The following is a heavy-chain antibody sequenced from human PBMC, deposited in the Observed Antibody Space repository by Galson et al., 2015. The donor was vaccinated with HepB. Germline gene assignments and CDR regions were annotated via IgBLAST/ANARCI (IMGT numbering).Heavy chain of an antibody. CDR3: ARPNWNAHFDY. Sequence: SVKVSCKASGSTFTGYYMHWVRQAPGQGLEWMEWSNPNSGDTNYAQKFQGRVTMTRDTSISTAYMELSRLRSDDTAVYYCARPNWNAHFDYWGQGTLVTVSS. D-gene: IGHD1-20*01. CDR2: SNPNSGDT. CDR1: GSTFTGYY. J-gene: IGHJ4*02. V-gene: IGHV1-2*02.